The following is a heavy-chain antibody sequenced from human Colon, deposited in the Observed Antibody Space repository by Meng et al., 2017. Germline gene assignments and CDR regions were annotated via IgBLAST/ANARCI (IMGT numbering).Heavy chain of an antibody. CDR3: ARDPGWGALDQ. CDR2: IKNDGTET. Sequence: EVQLVESGGGVVQPGGSLILSCAASGLIFNNSWISWVRQPPGKGLQWVANIKNDGTETYYVDSVRGRFTISRDNAKNSAYLQMNSLRDEDTAVYYCARDPGWGALDQWGQGTLVTVSS. D-gene: IGHD7-27*01. V-gene: IGHV3-7*01. J-gene: IGHJ4*02. CDR1: GLIFNNSW.